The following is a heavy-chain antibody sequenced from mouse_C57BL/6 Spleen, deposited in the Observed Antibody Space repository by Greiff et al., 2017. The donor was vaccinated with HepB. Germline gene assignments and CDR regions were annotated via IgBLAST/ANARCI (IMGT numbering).Heavy chain of an antibody. Sequence: EVQLQQSGAELVKPGASVKLSCTASGFNIKDYYMHWVKQRTEQGLEWIGRIDPEDGETKYATKFQGKATITADTSSNTAYLQLSSLTSEDTAVYYCARFTTVGATPDYWGQGTTLTVSS. CDR2: IDPEDGET. D-gene: IGHD1-1*01. CDR1: GFNIKDYY. CDR3: ARFTTVGATPDY. J-gene: IGHJ2*01. V-gene: IGHV14-2*01.